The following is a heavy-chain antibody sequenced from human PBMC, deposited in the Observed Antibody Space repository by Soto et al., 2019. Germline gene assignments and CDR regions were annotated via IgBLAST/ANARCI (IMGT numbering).Heavy chain of an antibody. J-gene: IGHJ6*02. CDR1: GGSISSHY. CDR2: FYPTGKT. Sequence: QVQLQESGAGLVKPSETLSLTCTVSGGSISSHYWCWTRQPAGKGLEWIGRFYPTGKTNYNPSLQRRLTMSADTSRDQFSLNLTSVTAAGTAVYYCARCGLDYGMDVWGQGATVTVSS. D-gene: IGHD3-16*01. CDR3: ARCGLDYGMDV. V-gene: IGHV4-4*07.